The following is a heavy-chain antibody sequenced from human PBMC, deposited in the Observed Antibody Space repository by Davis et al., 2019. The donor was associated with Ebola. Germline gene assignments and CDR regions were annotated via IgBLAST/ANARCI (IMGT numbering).Heavy chain of an antibody. V-gene: IGHV3-43*02. CDR1: GFTFNHYP. J-gene: IGHJ6*02. Sequence: GGSLRLSCAASGFTFNHYPMPWVLQLPGKGLEWVSLISADGDHPYYPDSVKGRFTISRDNYKESLYLQMNSLRSEDTALYCCARGPMPSWYADYYKYGMDVWGQGTTVT. CDR3: ARGPMPSWYADYYKYGMDV. CDR2: ISADGDHP. D-gene: IGHD6-13*01.